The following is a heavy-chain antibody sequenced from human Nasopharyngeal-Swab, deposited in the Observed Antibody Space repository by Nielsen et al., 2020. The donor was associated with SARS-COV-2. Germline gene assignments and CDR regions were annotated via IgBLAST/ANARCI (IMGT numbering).Heavy chain of an antibody. CDR1: GFTFSSYW. CDR3: ARVGLFDY. J-gene: IGHJ4*02. CDR2: ISGRGTNI. Sequence: GESLKISCAASGFTFSSYWMSWIRQAPGKGLEWVSYISGRGTNIYYAESVKGRFTISRDNAKNSLYLQLNSLRAEDTAVYYCARVGLFDYWGQGTLVTVSS. V-gene: IGHV3-11*04.